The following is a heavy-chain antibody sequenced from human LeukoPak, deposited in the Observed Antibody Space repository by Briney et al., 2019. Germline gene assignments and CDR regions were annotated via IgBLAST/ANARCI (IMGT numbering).Heavy chain of an antibody. CDR3: ARAWGEPVMYNWFDP. V-gene: IGHV1-2*07. Sequence: ASVKVSCKASGYTFIDYHIHWVRQAPGQGLEWMGWINPDSGGTNYAHKFQGRVTMTRDTSISTAYMELSRLRSDDTAVYYCARAWGEPVMYNWFDPWGQGTLVTVSS. CDR2: INPDSGGT. CDR1: GYTFIDYH. J-gene: IGHJ5*02. D-gene: IGHD3-16*01.